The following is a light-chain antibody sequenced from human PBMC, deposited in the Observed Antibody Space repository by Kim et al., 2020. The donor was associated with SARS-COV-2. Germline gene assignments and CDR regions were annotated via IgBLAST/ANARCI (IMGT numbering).Light chain of an antibody. J-gene: IGKJ4*01. Sequence: LSPGDGATLSGRASPSVPSNSLAWYQQQPGQAPRLLIYDASTRATGIADRFSGGGSGTYFTLTISRLEPPDFAVYYCQQYGTSVTFGGGTKVDIK. CDR1: PSVPSNS. V-gene: IGKV3-20*01. CDR3: QQYGTSVT. CDR2: DAS.